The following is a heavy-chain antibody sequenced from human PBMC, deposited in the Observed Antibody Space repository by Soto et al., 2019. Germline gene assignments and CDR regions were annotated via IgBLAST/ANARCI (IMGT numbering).Heavy chain of an antibody. CDR3: TRGDRTGSLYY. CDR2: INAGNGNT. Sequence: QVQLVQSGAEVKKPGASVKVSCKASGYTFSSYAMHWVRQAPGQRPEWMGWINAGNGNTKYSQRFQGRVTINRDTSASTAYMELSSLRSEDTAVYYCTRGDRTGSLYYWGQGTLVTVSS. J-gene: IGHJ4*02. V-gene: IGHV1-3*01. CDR1: GYTFSSYA. D-gene: IGHD3-22*01.